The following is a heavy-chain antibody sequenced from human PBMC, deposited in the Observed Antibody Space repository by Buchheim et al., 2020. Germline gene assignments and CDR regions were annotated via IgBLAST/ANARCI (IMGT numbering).Heavy chain of an antibody. CDR1: GFTFSSYA. CDR2: ISGSGGST. J-gene: IGHJ4*02. Sequence: EVQLLESGGGLVQPGGSLRLSCAASGFTFSSYAMSWVRQAPGKGLEWVSAISGSGGSTYYADSVKGRFTISRDNSKNPLYLQMNSLRAEDTAVYYCAKAQDSSTTYYDFWSGFGPGYWGQGTL. D-gene: IGHD3-3*01. CDR3: AKAQDSSTTYYDFWSGFGPGY. V-gene: IGHV3-23*01.